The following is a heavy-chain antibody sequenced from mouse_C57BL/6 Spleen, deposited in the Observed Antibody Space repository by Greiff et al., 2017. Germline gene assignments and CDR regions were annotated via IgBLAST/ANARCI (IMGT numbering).Heavy chain of an antibody. CDR2: IDPEGGDT. CDR3: TITTLPSY. Sequence: VQLKQSGAELVRPGASVKLSCTASGFNINDYYMHWVKQRPEQGLEWIGRIDPEGGDTEYAPKFQGKATMTADTSSNTAYLQLSSLTSEDTAVYYCTITTLPSYWGQGTLVTVSA. V-gene: IGHV14-1*01. J-gene: IGHJ3*01. D-gene: IGHD1-1*01. CDR1: GFNINDYY.